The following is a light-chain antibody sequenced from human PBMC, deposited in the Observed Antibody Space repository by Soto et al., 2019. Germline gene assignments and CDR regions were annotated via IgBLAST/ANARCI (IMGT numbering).Light chain of an antibody. CDR1: QTLNDW. CDR2: ATS. Sequence: DIQVTQSPSTLSASVGDRVTITCRASQTLNDWLAWYQHKPGQGPKPLIYATSKLETGVPPRFSGSGSGTEFTLTINGLQPDESETYFCQTYKYYWTFGQGTKVEVK. CDR3: QTYKYYWT. J-gene: IGKJ1*01. V-gene: IGKV1-5*03.